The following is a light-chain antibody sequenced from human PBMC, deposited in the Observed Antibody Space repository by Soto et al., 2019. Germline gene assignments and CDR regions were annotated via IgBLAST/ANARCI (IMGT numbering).Light chain of an antibody. J-gene: IGKJ1*01. CDR2: GDS. CDR1: QGIYNY. CDR3: IQDINYQWT. V-gene: IGKV1-6*01. Sequence: IQMTHSPSSLSTSVLDRVPITFRASQGIYNYLAWYQQKPGKPPKVLIYGDSNLQSGVKQRFSGSGSGTDFTIAISSMQNEDSETYYCIQDINYQWTCGKGTKVAIK.